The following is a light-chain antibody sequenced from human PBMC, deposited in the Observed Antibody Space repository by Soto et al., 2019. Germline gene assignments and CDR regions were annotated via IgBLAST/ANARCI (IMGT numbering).Light chain of an antibody. Sequence: EIVMTQFPATLSVSPGERATLSCRASQSVSNDLAWYQQKAGQAPRLLIYGASTRATGIPARFSGSGSGTEFTLTISSLQSEDFAVYYCQQYNDWPPWTFGQGTKVDIK. CDR3: QQYNDWPPWT. J-gene: IGKJ1*01. CDR1: QSVSND. CDR2: GAS. V-gene: IGKV3-15*01.